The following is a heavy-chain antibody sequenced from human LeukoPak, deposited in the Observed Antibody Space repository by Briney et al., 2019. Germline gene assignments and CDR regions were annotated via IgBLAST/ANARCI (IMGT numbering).Heavy chain of an antibody. CDR1: GYTFTSYG. J-gene: IGHJ4*02. CDR2: ISAYNGNT. Sequence: ASVKVSCKASGYTFTSYGISWVRQAPGQGLEWMGWISAYNGNTNYAQKLQGRVTMTTDTSTSTAYMELRSLRSHDTAVYYCARALLLAAAGGFDYWGQGTLVTVSS. CDR3: ARALLLAAAGGFDY. V-gene: IGHV1-18*01. D-gene: IGHD6-13*01.